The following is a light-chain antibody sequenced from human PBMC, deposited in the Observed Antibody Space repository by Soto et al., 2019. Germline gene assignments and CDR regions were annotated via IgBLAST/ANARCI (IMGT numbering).Light chain of an antibody. CDR3: QQSDLSPWT. V-gene: IGKV1-39*01. J-gene: IGKJ1*01. CDR2: QAS. CDR1: ENIGRY. Sequence: DIQVAQSPPSLSASVGDRVTITCRASENIGRYLNWYQQKPGKAPKLLIYQASRLQSGIPTRFSGSRSGTDFTLTISSPQPEDFATFYCQQSDLSPWTFGQGTKVDI.